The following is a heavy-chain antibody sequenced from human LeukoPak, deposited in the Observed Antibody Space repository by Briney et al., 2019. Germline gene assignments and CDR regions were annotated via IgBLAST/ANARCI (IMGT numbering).Heavy chain of an antibody. CDR3: ARDLATVTPRNWFDP. J-gene: IGHJ5*02. CDR2: ITSSSSYT. CDR1: GFTFSDYC. V-gene: IGHV3-11*06. Sequence: NPGGSLRLSCAASGFTFSDYCMSWIRQAPGKGLEWVSYITSSSSYTNYADSVRGRFTISRDNAKNSLYLQMNSLRVEDTAVYYCARDLATVTPRNWFDPWGQGTLVTVSS. D-gene: IGHD4-17*01.